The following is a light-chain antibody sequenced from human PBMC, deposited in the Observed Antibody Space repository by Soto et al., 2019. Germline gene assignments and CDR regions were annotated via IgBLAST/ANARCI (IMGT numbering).Light chain of an antibody. CDR3: QQRSNWPPIT. J-gene: IGKJ5*01. Sequence: EIGLPQSPATLRFTPWARPTIPCRASQSINRYLAWYQQKPGQAPRLLMYYASNRAAGIPARFSGSGSGTDFTLTISSLEPEDFAVYYCQQRSNWPPITFGQGTRLENK. V-gene: IGKV3-11*01. CDR1: QSINRY. CDR2: YAS.